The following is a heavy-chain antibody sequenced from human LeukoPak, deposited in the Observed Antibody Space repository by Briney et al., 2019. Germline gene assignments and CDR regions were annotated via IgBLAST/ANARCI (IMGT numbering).Heavy chain of an antibody. D-gene: IGHD1-26*01. CDR1: GYTFTGDY. CDR2: INPNSGGT. J-gene: IGHJ5*02. Sequence: GASVKVSCKASGYTFTGDYMHWVRQAPGQGLEWMGWINPNSGGTNYAQKFQGRVTMTRDTSISTAYMELSRLRSDDTAVYYCARDLVELTLVANWFDPWGQGTLVTVSS. CDR3: ARDLVELTLVANWFDP. V-gene: IGHV1-2*02.